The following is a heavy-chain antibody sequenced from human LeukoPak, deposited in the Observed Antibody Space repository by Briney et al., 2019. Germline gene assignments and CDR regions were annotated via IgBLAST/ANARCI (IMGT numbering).Heavy chain of an antibody. CDR3: ARVDTMIVVDLDAFDI. V-gene: IGHV3-11*04. Sequence: GGSLRLSCAASGFTFSDYYMSWIRQAPGKGLEWVSYISSSGSTIYYADSVKGRFTISRDNAKNSLYLQMNSLRAEDTAVYYCARVDTMIVVDLDAFDIWGQGTMVTVSS. D-gene: IGHD3-22*01. CDR2: ISSSGSTI. CDR1: GFTFSDYY. J-gene: IGHJ3*02.